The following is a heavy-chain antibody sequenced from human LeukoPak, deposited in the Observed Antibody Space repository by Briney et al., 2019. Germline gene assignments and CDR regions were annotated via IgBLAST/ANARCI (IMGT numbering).Heavy chain of an antibody. CDR2: IYYNGST. CDR3: ASGELNYYDSSGSCLYYGMDV. J-gene: IGHJ6*02. D-gene: IGHD3-22*01. V-gene: IGHV4-30-4*01. Sequence: SETLSLTCTVSGGSTNSGDYYWSWIRQPPGKGLEWIGYIYYNGSTYYNPSLKSRVTISVDTSKNQFSLKLTSVTAADTAVYYCASGELNYYDSSGSCLYYGMDVWGQGTTVTVS. CDR1: GGSTNSGDYY.